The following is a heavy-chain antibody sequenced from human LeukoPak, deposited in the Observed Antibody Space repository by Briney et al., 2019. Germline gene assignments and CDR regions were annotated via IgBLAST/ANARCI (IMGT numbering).Heavy chain of an antibody. V-gene: IGHV1-2*02. CDR3: ARDDYYGSGILF. D-gene: IGHD3-10*01. J-gene: IGHJ1*01. CDR1: GYTFTGYY. Sequence: ASVKVSCKASGYTFTGYYMHWVRQAPGQGLEWMGWVNPNSGGTNYAQKFQGRVTMTRDTSISTAYMELSRLRSDDTAVYYCARDDYYGSGILFWGQGTLVTVSS. CDR2: VNPNSGGT.